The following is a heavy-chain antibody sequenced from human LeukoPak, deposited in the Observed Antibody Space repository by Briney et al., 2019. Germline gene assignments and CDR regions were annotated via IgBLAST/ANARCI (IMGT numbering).Heavy chain of an antibody. CDR3: AKDTDIMVRGVIMSLLVDY. J-gene: IGHJ4*02. Sequence: GGSLRLSCAAYGFTFSSYAMSWVRQAPGKGLEWVSAISGSGGSTYYADSVKGRFTISRDNSKNTLYLQMNSLRAEDTAVYYCAKDTDIMVRGVIMSLLVDYWGQGTLVTVSS. D-gene: IGHD3-10*01. CDR2: ISGSGGST. V-gene: IGHV3-23*01. CDR1: GFTFSSYA.